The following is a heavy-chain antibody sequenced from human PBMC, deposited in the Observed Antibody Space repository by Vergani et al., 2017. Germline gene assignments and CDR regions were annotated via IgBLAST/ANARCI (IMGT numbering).Heavy chain of an antibody. J-gene: IGHJ5*02. D-gene: IGHD6-13*01. CDR3: ARGTTLLIAAAGRAWFDP. Sequence: QVQLKQWGAGLLKPSETLSLTCAVYGGSFSGYYWSWIRQPPGKGLELIGEIKHSGSTNYNPSLKSRVNISVDTSKNQFSLKLSSVTAADTAVYYCARGTTLLIAAAGRAWFDPWGQGTLVTVSS. CDR2: IKHSGST. CDR1: GGSFSGYY. V-gene: IGHV4-34*01.